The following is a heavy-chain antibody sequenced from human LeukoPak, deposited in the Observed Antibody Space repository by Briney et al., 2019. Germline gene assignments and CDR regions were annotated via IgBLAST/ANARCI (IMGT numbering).Heavy chain of an antibody. CDR3: NTIRPGY. D-gene: IGHD2-2*01. CDR2: IKDGGSTT. V-gene: IGHV3-74*01. CDR1: GFPFSTYW. J-gene: IGHJ4*02. Sequence: GGSLRLSCAASGFPFSTYWIHWVRHVPGKGLVWVARIKDGGSTTDYADYVKGPFTITRDDAKNTLYLHMNSLRVEDTAVYYCNTIRPGYWGQGTLVTVSS.